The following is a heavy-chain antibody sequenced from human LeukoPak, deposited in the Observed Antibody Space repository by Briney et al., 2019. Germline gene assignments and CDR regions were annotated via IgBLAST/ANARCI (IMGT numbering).Heavy chain of an antibody. CDR3: ARVGVDYSRNIIKYFFDY. V-gene: IGHV4-61*05. CDR1: GGSISSSSYY. D-gene: IGHD4-23*01. J-gene: IGHJ4*02. CDR2: IYYSGST. Sequence: SETLSLTCTVSGGSISSSSYYWGWIRQPPGKGLEWIGYIYYSGSTNYNPSLKSRVTISVDTSKNQFSLKLSPVTAADTAVYYCARVGVDYSRNIIKYFFDYWGQGTLATVSS.